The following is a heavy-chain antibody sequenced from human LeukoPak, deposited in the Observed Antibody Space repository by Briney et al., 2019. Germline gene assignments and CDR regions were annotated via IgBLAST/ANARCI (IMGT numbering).Heavy chain of an antibody. D-gene: IGHD2-2*02. V-gene: IGHV3-20*04. J-gene: IGHJ6*03. CDR1: GFTFSSYA. Sequence: GGSLRLSCAASGFTFSSYAMSWVRQAPGKGLEWVSGITWNGDTTGYADSVKGRFAISRDNAKNSLYLQMNSLRAEDTALYYCARAYTNSRHYYYYYMDVWGKGTTVTVSS. CDR2: ITWNGDTT. CDR3: ARAYTNSRHYYYYYMDV.